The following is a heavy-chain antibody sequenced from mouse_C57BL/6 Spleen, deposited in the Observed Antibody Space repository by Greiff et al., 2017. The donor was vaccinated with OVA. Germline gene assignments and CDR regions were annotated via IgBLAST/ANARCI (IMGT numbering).Heavy chain of an antibody. J-gene: IGHJ2*01. Sequence: QVQLQQPGAELVKPGASVKLSCKASGYTFTSYWMHWVKQRPGQGLEWIGMIHPNSGSTNYNEKLKSKATLTVDKSSSTAYMQLSSLTSEDSAVYYCARCGVARGVYYFDYWGQGTTLTVSS. CDR2: IHPNSGST. CDR3: ARCGVARGVYYFDY. CDR1: GYTFTSYW. V-gene: IGHV1-64*01. D-gene: IGHD1-1*01.